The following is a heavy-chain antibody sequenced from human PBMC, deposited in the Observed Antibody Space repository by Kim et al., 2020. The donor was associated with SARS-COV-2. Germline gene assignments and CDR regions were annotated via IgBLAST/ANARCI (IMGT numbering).Heavy chain of an antibody. Sequence: SETLSLTCTVSDYSITRGSYWGWIRQPPGKGLEWIGTISHSGSTYYNPSLKSRVTMSVDTSNKQFSLYLSSVTAADTAVFYCARFDSYWYFDLWGRGTLGTVSS. CDR2: ISHSGST. CDR1: DYSITRGSY. V-gene: IGHV4-38-2*02. J-gene: IGHJ2*01. CDR3: ARFDSYWYFDL. D-gene: IGHD3-9*01.